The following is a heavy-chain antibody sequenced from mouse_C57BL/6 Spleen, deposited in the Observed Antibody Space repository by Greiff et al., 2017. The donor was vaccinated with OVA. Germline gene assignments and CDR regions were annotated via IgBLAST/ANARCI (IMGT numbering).Heavy chain of an antibody. J-gene: IGHJ2*01. CDR2: IDPETGGT. D-gene: IGHD2-4*01. CDR1: GYTFTDYE. V-gene: IGHV1-15*01. CDR3: TRWDDYDDAYYFDY. Sequence: QVQLQQSGAELVRPGASVTLSCKASGYTFTDYEMHWVKQTPVHGLEWIGAIDPETGGTAYNQKFKGKAILTADKSSSTAYMELRSLTSEDSAVYYCTRWDDYDDAYYFDYWGQGTTLTVSS.